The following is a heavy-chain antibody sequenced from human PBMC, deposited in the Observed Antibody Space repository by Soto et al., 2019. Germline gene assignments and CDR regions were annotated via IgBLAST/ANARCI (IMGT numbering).Heavy chain of an antibody. J-gene: IGHJ6*02. CDR3: ARDATTVRYYYYGMDV. Sequence: GGSLRLSCAASGFTFNNYGMHWVRQAPGKGLEWVVVISFDGRNTDYADSVKGRFTISRDNAKNSLYLQMNSLRAEDTAVYYCARDATTVRYYYYGMDVWGQGTTVTVSS. V-gene: IGHV3-30*03. CDR2: ISFDGRNT. CDR1: GFTFNNYG. D-gene: IGHD4-17*01.